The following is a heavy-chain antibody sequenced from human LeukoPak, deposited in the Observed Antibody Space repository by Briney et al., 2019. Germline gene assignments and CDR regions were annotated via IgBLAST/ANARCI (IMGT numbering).Heavy chain of an antibody. V-gene: IGHV4-34*01. J-gene: IGHJ5*02. Sequence: SETLSLTCAVYGGSFSGYYWSWIRQPPGKGLEWIGSIYYSGSTYYNPSLKSRVTISVDTSKNQFSLKLSSVTAADTAVYYCARHESDYGDYAPWFDPWGQGTLVTVSS. CDR1: GGSFSGYY. D-gene: IGHD4-17*01. CDR2: IYYSGST. CDR3: ARHESDYGDYAPWFDP.